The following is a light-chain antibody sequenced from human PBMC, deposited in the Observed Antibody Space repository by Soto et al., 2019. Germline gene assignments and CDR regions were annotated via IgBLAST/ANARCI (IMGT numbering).Light chain of an antibody. CDR2: DAS. CDR3: QHRSSWPRYT. Sequence: EIVLTQSPATLSLSPGERATLSCRASQSLSSSLAWYQQKPGQAPRLLIYDASNRATGIPARFSGSGSGTDFTLTISSLEPEAFALYYCQHRSSWPRYTFGQGTKLEIQ. V-gene: IGKV3-11*01. CDR1: QSLSSS. J-gene: IGKJ2*01.